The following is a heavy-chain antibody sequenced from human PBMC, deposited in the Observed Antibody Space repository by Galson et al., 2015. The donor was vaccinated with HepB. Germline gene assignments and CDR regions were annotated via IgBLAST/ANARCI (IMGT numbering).Heavy chain of an antibody. CDR2: ISGSGGST. J-gene: IGHJ4*02. Sequence: SLRLSCAASGFTFSSYAMSWVRQAPGKGLEWVSAISGSGGSTYYADSVKGRFTISRDNSKNTLYLQMNSLRAEDTAVYYCAKAGDVVLMVYAEFDYWGQGTLVTVSS. CDR3: AKAGDVVLMVYAEFDY. V-gene: IGHV3-23*01. CDR1: GFTFSSYA. D-gene: IGHD2-8*01.